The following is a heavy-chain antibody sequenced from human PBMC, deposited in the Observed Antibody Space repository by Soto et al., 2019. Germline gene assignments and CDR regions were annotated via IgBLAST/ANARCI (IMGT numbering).Heavy chain of an antibody. D-gene: IGHD3-16*01. CDR3: VKDNNWADPG. J-gene: IGHJ4*02. CDR2: INPSGGST. CDR1: GYTFTSYY. Sequence: ASVKVSCKASGYTFTSYYMHWVRQAPGQGLEWMGIINPSGGSTSYAQKFQGRVTMTRDTSTGTVYMELSSLRAEDTAIYYCVKDNNWADPGWGQGTQVTVSS. V-gene: IGHV1-46*01.